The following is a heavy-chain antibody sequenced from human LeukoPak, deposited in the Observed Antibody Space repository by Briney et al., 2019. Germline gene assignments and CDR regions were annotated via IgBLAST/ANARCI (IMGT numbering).Heavy chain of an antibody. J-gene: IGHJ5*02. V-gene: IGHV3-21*01. Sequence: GGSLRLSCAASGFTFSGYSMNWVRQAPGKGLEWVSSISSSSSYIYYADSVKGRFTISRDNAKNSLYLQMNSLRAEDTAVYYCARGADTGYSSDSWGQGTLVTVSS. CDR1: GFTFSGYS. CDR3: ARGADTGYSSDS. D-gene: IGHD6-19*01. CDR2: ISSSSSYI.